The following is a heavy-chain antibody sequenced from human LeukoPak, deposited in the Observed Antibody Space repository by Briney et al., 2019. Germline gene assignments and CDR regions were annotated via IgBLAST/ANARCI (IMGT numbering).Heavy chain of an antibody. V-gene: IGHV3-53*01. D-gene: IGHD3/OR15-3a*01. Sequence: GGSLRLSCAPSGLTVSSNYMSWVRQAAGEGLGWVSFIYSDGITYYADSVKGLFPISRHNSKNTQYLQITRMRPQDTAVYYCARVDVEGCDFDYWGQGTLATVSS. CDR3: ARVDVEGCDFDY. J-gene: IGHJ4*02. CDR2: IYSDGIT. CDR1: GLTVSSNY.